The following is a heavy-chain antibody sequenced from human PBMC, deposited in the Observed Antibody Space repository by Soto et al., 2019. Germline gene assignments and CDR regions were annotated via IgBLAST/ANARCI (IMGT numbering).Heavy chain of an antibody. CDR1: GASISGYY. CDR3: VRDGTKTLRDWFDP. Sequence: TLSLTCTVSGASISGYYWSWIRKSAGEGLEWIGRIYATGTTDYNPSLKSRVMMSVDTSKKQFSLRLRSVTAADTAVYYCVRDGTKTLRDWFDPWGQGISVTVSS. V-gene: IGHV4-4*07. D-gene: IGHD1-1*01. CDR2: IYATGTT. J-gene: IGHJ5*02.